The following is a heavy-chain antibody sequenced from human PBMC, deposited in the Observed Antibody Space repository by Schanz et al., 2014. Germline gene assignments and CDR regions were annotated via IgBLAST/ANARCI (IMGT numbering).Heavy chain of an antibody. CDR2: ISASGGST. V-gene: IGHV3-23*04. J-gene: IGHJ4*02. Sequence: EVQLVESGGGLVQPGGSLRLSCAASGFTFRSYPMSWVRQAPGKGLEWVSAISASGGSTYYADSVKGRFTISRDNSKNTLYVQLNSLRAEDMAVYYCAKDPYGSGNHYTYWGRGALVSVSS. D-gene: IGHD3-10*01. CDR3: AKDPYGSGNHYTY. CDR1: GFTFRSYP.